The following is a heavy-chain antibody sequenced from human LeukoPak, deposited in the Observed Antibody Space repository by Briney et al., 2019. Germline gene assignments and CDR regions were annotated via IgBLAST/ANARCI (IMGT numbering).Heavy chain of an antibody. J-gene: IGHJ3*02. CDR1: GFTFSNAW. CDR2: IKSKTDGGTT. V-gene: IGHV3-15*01. Sequence: PGGSLRLSCAASGFTFSNAWMSWVRQAPGKGLEWVGRIKSKTDGGTTDYAAPVKGRFTISRDDSKNTLYLQMNSLKTEDTAVYYCTTSLLLVATITYAFDIWGQGTMVTVSS. D-gene: IGHD5-12*01. CDR3: TTSLLLVATITYAFDI.